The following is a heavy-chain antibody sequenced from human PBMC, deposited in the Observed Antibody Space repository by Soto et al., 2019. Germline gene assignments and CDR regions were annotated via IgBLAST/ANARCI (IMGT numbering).Heavy chain of an antibody. CDR1: GDAISSDY. Sequence: PSETLSLTCTVSGDAISSDYWSWIRQPPGKGLEWIGYIYFSGSTNYNPSLKSRVTISVDTSKNQFSLRLSSVTAADTAVYYCARARYNWNYGAYYYGMDVWGQGTTVTVSS. J-gene: IGHJ6*02. D-gene: IGHD1-7*01. CDR3: ARARYNWNYGAYYYGMDV. V-gene: IGHV4-59*01. CDR2: IYFSGST.